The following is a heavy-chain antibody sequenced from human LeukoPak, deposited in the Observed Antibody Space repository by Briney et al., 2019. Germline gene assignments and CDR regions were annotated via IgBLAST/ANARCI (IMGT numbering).Heavy chain of an antibody. CDR2: IGGSGGST. Sequence: GGSLRLSCAASGFTFSSYAMSWVRQAPGKGLEWVSVIGGSGGSTYYADSVKGRFTISRDNSKNTLYLQMNSLRAEDTAVYYCAKAMYNWNYGPLDYWGQGTLVTVSS. CDR1: GFTFSSYA. V-gene: IGHV3-23*01. J-gene: IGHJ4*02. D-gene: IGHD1-7*01. CDR3: AKAMYNWNYGPLDY.